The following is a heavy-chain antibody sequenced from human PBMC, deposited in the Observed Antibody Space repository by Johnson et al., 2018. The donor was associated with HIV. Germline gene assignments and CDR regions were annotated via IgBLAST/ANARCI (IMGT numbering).Heavy chain of an antibody. Sequence: VQLVESGGDMVQPGRSLRLSCVASGFTLSTYAMHWVRQAPGKGLEWVAVISSDGSNKYYADSVKGRFTISRDNSRNTLYLQVNSLRVEDTAVYYCAKDPRYKYGGAFDVWGQGTTVTVSS. CDR1: GFTLSTYA. CDR3: AKDPRYKYGGAFDV. V-gene: IGHV3-30*18. CDR2: ISSDGSNK. J-gene: IGHJ3*01. D-gene: IGHD3-16*01.